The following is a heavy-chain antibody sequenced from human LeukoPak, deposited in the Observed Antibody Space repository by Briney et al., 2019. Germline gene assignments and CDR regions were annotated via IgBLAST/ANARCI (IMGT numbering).Heavy chain of an antibody. Sequence: ASVKVSCKASGYTFTSYDISWVRQAPGQGLEWMGWISVYNGNTNYAEKFQGRVTMTTDTSTSTAYMQLRSLRSDDPIVYYCARVPLGSFDIWGQRTMVTVSS. J-gene: IGHJ3*02. CDR1: GYTFTSYD. CDR2: ISVYNGNT. D-gene: IGHD5-12*01. V-gene: IGHV1-18*01. CDR3: ARVPLGSFDI.